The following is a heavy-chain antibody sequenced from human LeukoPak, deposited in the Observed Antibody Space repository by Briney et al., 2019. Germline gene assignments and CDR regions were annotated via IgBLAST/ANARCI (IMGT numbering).Heavy chain of an antibody. J-gene: IGHJ4*02. CDR2: ISPYNGNT. CDR1: GYTFTNYG. CDR3: ARYSSSWFENHLLGY. D-gene: IGHD6-13*01. Sequence: ASVKVSCKASGYTFTNYGISWVRQAPGQWLEWMGWISPYNGNTNYAQKLQGRVTMTTDTSTTTAYMELRSLRSDDTAVYYCARYSSSWFENHLLGYWGQGTLVTVSS. V-gene: IGHV1-18*01.